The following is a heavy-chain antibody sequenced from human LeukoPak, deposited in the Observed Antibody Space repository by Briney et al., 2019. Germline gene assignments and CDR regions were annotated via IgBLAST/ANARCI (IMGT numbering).Heavy chain of an antibody. CDR3: ARDRQVSNYYYYMDV. Sequence: PGGSLRLSCAASVFTFSSYEMNWVRQAPGKGLEWVSYISSSGSTIYYADSVKGRFTISRDNAKNSLYLQMNSLRAEDTAVYYCARDRQVSNYYYYMDVWGKGTTVTISS. D-gene: IGHD6-6*01. CDR1: VFTFSSYE. J-gene: IGHJ6*03. CDR2: ISSSGSTI. V-gene: IGHV3-48*03.